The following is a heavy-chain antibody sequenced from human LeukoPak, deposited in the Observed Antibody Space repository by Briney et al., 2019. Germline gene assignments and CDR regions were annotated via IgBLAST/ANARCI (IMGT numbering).Heavy chain of an antibody. D-gene: IGHD1-26*01. J-gene: IGHJ5*02. V-gene: IGHV4-59*01. CDR2: IFYSGST. CDR3: ARGGTMFDP. CDR1: GGSISSYY. Sequence: SETLSLTCTVSGGSISSYYWSWIRQPPEKGLEWIGYIFYSGSTNYNPSLKSRVTISVDTSKNRFSLKLSSVTAADTAVYYCARGGTMFDPWGQGTLVTVSS.